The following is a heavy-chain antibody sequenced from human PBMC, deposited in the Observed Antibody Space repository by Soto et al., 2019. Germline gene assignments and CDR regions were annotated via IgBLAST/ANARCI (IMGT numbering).Heavy chain of an antibody. CDR3: ASGGHYGSHYYYYGMDV. D-gene: IGHD3-10*01. CDR1: GGSFSGYY. Sequence: QVQLQQWGAGLLKPSETLSLTCAVYGGSFSGYYWSWIRQPPGKGLEWIGEINHSGSTNYNPSLKSRVTISVDTSKNQFSLKLSSVTAADTAVYYCASGGHYGSHYYYYGMDVWGQGTTATVSS. V-gene: IGHV4-34*01. CDR2: INHSGST. J-gene: IGHJ6*02.